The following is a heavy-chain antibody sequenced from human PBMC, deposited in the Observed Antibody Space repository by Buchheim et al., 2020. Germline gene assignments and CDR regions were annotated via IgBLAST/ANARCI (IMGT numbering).Heavy chain of an antibody. CDR1: GFTFSSYS. CDR2: ISSSSSTI. V-gene: IGHV3-48*04. J-gene: IGHJ6*02. Sequence: EVQLVESGGGLVQPGGSLRLSCAASGFTFSSYSVNWVRQAPGKGLEWVSYISSSSSTIYYADSVKGRFTISRANAKNPLYLQMNSLRAEDTAVYYCARDYSSGWYGHYGMDVWGQGTT. D-gene: IGHD6-19*01. CDR3: ARDYSSGWYGHYGMDV.